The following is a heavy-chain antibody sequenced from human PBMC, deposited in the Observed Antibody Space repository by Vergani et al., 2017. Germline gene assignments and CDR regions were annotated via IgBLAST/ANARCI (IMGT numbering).Heavy chain of an antibody. CDR2: IRYDGSNK. J-gene: IGHJ4*02. CDR3: AKDFFLLPASSGSPPGD. CDR1: GFTFSSYG. V-gene: IGHV3-30*02. Sequence: QVQLVESGGGVVQPGGSLRLSCAASGFTFSSYGMHWVLQAPGKGLEWVAFIRYDGSNKYYADSVKGRFTISRDNSKNTLYLQMNSLRAEDTAVYYCAKDFFLLPASSGSPPGDWGQGTLVTVSS. D-gene: IGHD3-22*01.